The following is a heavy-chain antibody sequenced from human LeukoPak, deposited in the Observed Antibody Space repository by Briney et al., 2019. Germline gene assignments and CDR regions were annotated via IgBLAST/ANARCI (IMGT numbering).Heavy chain of an antibody. J-gene: IGHJ6*03. Sequence: ASVKVSCKASGGTFSSYAISWVRQAPGQGLEWMGGIIPIFGTANYAQKFQGRVTITTDASTSTAYMELSSLRSEDTAVYYCARDHNYDYVWGYYMDVWGKGTTVTVSS. D-gene: IGHD3-16*01. CDR3: ARDHNYDYVWGYYMDV. V-gene: IGHV1-69*05. CDR1: GGTFSSYA. CDR2: IIPIFGTA.